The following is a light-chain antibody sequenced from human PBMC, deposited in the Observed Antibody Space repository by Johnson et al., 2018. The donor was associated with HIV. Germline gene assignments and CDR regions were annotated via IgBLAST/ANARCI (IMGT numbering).Light chain of an antibody. CDR3: GTWDSSLSAHYI. CDR1: SSNIGNNY. Sequence: QSVLTQPPSVSAAPGQKVTISCSGSSSNIGNNYVSWYQQFPGTAPKLLIYENNKRPSGVPDRFSDSKSGTSATLGITGLQTGEEADYYCGTWDSSLSAHYIFGTGTKVTVL. CDR2: ENN. V-gene: IGLV1-51*02. J-gene: IGLJ1*01.